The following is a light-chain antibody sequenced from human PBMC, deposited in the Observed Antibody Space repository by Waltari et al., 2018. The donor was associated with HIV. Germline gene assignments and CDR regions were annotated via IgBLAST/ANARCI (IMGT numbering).Light chain of an antibody. CDR1: SLRSYY. CDR3: NSRDNNDNHVV. Sequence: SYELTQDPAVSVALGQTVRITCQGDSLRSYYASWYQQKPGQAPVLVIYGKNNRPSGIPDRFSGSSSGNTASLTITGAQAEDEADYYCNSRDNNDNHVVFGGGTKVTVL. CDR2: GKN. V-gene: IGLV3-19*01. J-gene: IGLJ2*01.